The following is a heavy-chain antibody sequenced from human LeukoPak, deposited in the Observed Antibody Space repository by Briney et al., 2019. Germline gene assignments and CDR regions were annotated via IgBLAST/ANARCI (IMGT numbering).Heavy chain of an antibody. Sequence: GASVKVSCKASGYTFTSYGISWVRQAPGQGLEWMGWISAYNGNTNYAQKLQGRVTMTTDTSTSTAYMELRSLRSDDTAVYYCARKLTYSSSWYEDYWGQGTLVTVSS. CDR2: ISAYNGNT. CDR3: ARKLTYSSSWYEDY. J-gene: IGHJ4*02. CDR1: GYTFTSYG. D-gene: IGHD6-13*01. V-gene: IGHV1-18*01.